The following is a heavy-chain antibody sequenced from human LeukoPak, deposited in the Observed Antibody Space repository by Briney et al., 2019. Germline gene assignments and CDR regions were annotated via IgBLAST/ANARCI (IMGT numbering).Heavy chain of an antibody. Sequence: GGSLRLSCAASGFTSSSYAMSWVRQAPGKGLEWVSAISGSGGSTYYADSVKGRFTISRDNSKNTLYLQMNSLRAEDTAVYYCAKMDDGYPSGFDYWGQGTLVTVSS. CDR1: GFTSSSYA. J-gene: IGHJ4*02. D-gene: IGHD6-25*01. CDR2: ISGSGGST. CDR3: AKMDDGYPSGFDY. V-gene: IGHV3-23*01.